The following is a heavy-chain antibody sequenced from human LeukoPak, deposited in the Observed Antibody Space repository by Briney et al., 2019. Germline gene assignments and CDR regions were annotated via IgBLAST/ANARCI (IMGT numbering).Heavy chain of an antibody. Sequence: GGSPRLSCAASVVTVCSTYMSCVRHAPGERLEWVPVISFDGSNKYYADSVKGRFTISRDNSKNTLYLQVNSLRAEDTAVYYCAREDIVIVPAPRPYYYYGMDVWGQGTTVTVSS. CDR3: AREDIVIVPAPRPYYYYGMDV. J-gene: IGHJ6*02. CDR1: VVTVCSTY. CDR2: ISFDGSNK. D-gene: IGHD2-2*01. V-gene: IGHV3-30*03.